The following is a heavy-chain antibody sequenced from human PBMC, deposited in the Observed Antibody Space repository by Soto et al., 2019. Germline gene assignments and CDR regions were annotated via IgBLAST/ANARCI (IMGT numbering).Heavy chain of an antibody. CDR1: GGSMSTYY. Sequence: SETLSLTCTVSGGSMSTYYWTWIRQPPGKGLEWIGYIYYSGSTNYNPSLKSRVTISLDTSKNQFSLKLSSVTAADTAVYYCARPLYGSGSYYKSWFDPWGQGTLVTVSS. CDR3: ARPLYGSGSYYKSWFDP. V-gene: IGHV4-59*08. J-gene: IGHJ5*02. D-gene: IGHD3-10*01. CDR2: IYYSGST.